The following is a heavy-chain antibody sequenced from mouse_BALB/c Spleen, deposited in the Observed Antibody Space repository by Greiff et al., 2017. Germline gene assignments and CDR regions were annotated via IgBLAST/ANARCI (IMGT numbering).Heavy chain of an antibody. CDR2: IWAGGST. Sequence: VHLVESGPGLVAPSQSLSITCPVSGFSLTSYGVHWVRQPPGKGLEWLGVIWAGGSTNYNSALMSRLSISKDNSKSQVFLKMNSLQTDDTAMYYCAKGGYGNPWFAYWGQGTLVTVSA. D-gene: IGHD2-10*02. CDR1: GFSLTSYG. J-gene: IGHJ3*01. CDR3: AKGGYGNPWFAY. V-gene: IGHV2-9*02.